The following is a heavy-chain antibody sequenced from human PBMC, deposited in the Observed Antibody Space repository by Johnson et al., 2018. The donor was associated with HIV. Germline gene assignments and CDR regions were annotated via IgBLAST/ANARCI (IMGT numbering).Heavy chain of an antibody. CDR1: GFSFSSYG. V-gene: IGHV3-30*02. CDR2: IRYDGSNK. D-gene: IGHD3-22*01. J-gene: IGHJ3*02. Sequence: QMLLVESGGGLVQPGGSMRLSCAASGFSFSSYGMHWVRQAPGKGLEWVAFIRYDGSNKYYADSVKGRITISRDNSKNSLYLQMNSLRAEDTALYYCAKDLLTYYYDSSDAVDIWGQGTMVTVSS. CDR3: AKDLLTYYYDSSDAVDI.